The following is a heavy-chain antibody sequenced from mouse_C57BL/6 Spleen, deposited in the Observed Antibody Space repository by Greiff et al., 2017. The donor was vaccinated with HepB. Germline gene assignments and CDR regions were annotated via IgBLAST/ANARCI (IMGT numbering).Heavy chain of an antibody. CDR3: ARETDDY. CDR1: GYSITSGYY. Sequence: EVKLEESGPGLVKPSQSLSLTCSVTGYSITSGYYWNWIRQFPGNKLEWMGYISYDGSNNYNPSLKNRISITRDTSKNQFFLKLNSVTTEDTATYYCARETDDYWGQGTTLTVSS. J-gene: IGHJ2*01. V-gene: IGHV3-6*01. CDR2: ISYDGSN.